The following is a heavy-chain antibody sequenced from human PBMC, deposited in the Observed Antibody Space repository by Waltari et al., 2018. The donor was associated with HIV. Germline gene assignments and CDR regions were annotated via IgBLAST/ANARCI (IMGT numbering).Heavy chain of an antibody. D-gene: IGHD3-10*01. CDR3: ARDGEFGSGSFYYFDY. CDR2: ITWNSASI. Sequence: EVHLVDSGEGLVQPGRPLRLPCAASGFTFDDYAIHWVRQAPGKGLEWVSGITWNSASIAYAGSVEGRFTISRDNAKNSLYLQMNSLRAEDTALYYCARDGEFGSGSFYYFDYWGQGTLVTVSS. J-gene: IGHJ4*02. CDR1: GFTFDDYA. V-gene: IGHV3-9*01.